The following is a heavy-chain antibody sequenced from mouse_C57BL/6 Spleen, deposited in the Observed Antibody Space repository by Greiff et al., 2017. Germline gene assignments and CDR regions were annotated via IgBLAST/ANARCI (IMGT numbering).Heavy chain of an antibody. D-gene: IGHD2-3*01. CDR3: TRGGYWGPDY. Sequence: VKLMESGAELVRPGASVTLSCKASGYTFTDYEMHWVKQTPVHGLEWIGAIDPETGGTAYNQKFKGKAILTADKTSSTAYMELRSLTSEDSAVYYCTRGGYWGPDYWGQGTTLTVSS. J-gene: IGHJ2*01. V-gene: IGHV1-15*01. CDR1: GYTFTDYE. CDR2: IDPETGGT.